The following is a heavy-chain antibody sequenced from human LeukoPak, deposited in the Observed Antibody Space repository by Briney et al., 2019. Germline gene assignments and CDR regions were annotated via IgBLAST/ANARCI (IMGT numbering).Heavy chain of an antibody. V-gene: IGHV3-66*01. CDR2: IYSGGST. CDR3: ARGQGSGSYSAFDI. J-gene: IGHJ3*02. D-gene: IGHD3-10*01. Sequence: GGSLRLSCAASGFTFSTCGMNWVRQAPGKGLEWVSVIYSGGSTYYADSVKGRFTISRDNSKNTLYLQMNSLRAEDTAVYYCARGQGSGSYSAFDIWGQGTMVTVSS. CDR1: GFTFSTCG.